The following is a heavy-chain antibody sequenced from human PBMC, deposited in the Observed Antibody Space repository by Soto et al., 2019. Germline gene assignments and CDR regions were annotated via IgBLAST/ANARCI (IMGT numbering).Heavy chain of an antibody. CDR2: FITIFPTP. V-gene: IGHV1-69*12. CDR1: GGSVTAYT. J-gene: IGHJ5*02. Sequence: QVQLVQSGAELKKPGSSVKVSCKASGGSVTAYTINWVRQAPGQGLEWIGAFITIFPTPNYAQKFQGRVTIAADGPTSTAYMDLTSLNSDDAAVYYCGTGAVVPAYPNWVDTWGQGTLVTVSS. CDR3: GTGAVVPAYPNWVDT. D-gene: IGHD2-15*01.